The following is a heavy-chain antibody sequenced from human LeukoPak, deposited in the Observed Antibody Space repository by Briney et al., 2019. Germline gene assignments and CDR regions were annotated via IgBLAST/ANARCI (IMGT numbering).Heavy chain of an antibody. V-gene: IGHV3-30-3*01. D-gene: IGHD6-19*01. CDR3: ARALSSGWSHAFDT. Sequence: GGSLRLSCAASGFTFSVYTIHWVRQAPGKGLEWVAVMSSDGSNKYYADSVKGRFTISRDNSRNTMYLQMNSLRAEDTAVYYCARALSSGWSHAFDTWGQGTMVAVSS. J-gene: IGHJ3*02. CDR2: MSSDGSNK. CDR1: GFTFSVYT.